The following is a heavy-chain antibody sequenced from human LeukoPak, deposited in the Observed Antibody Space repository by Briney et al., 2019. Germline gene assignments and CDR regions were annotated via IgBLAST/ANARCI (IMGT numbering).Heavy chain of an antibody. D-gene: IGHD6-25*01. J-gene: IGHJ6*04. CDR2: INSDGSST. Sequence: GGSLRLSCAASGFTFSSYWMHWVRQAPGKGLVWVSRINSDGSSTSYADSVKGRFTVSRDNAKNTLYLQMNSLRAEDTAVYYCARGGYAPHRLYYYYGMDVWGKGTTVTVSS. CDR1: GFTFSSYW. V-gene: IGHV3-74*01. CDR3: ARGGYAPHRLYYYYGMDV.